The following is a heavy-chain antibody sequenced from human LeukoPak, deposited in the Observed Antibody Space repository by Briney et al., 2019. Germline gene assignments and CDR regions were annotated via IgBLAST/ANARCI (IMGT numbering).Heavy chain of an antibody. D-gene: IGHD1-26*01. CDR3: AKDLVGSNPHDY. V-gene: IGHV3-23*01. J-gene: IGHJ4*02. CDR2: IGSSGDYT. Sequence: PGGSLRLSCAASGFTFSNYAMTWVRQAPGKGLEWASGIGSSGDYTYYADSVKGRFTISRDNSKNTLFLQMRSLRVEDTAVYYCAKDLVGSNPHDYWGQGTLVTVSS. CDR1: GFTFSNYA.